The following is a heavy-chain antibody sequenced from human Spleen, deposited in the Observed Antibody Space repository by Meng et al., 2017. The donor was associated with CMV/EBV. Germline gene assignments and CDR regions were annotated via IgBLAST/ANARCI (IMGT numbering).Heavy chain of an antibody. CDR3: AKDSRGWSYYLDS. Sequence: GESLKISCAASGFTFSSYAMSWVRQAPGKGLEWVSAISGSGDSTYYADSVKGRFTISRDNSKNTLYLQMNSLRADDTAVYYCAKDSRGWSYYLDSWGQGTLVTVSS. CDR1: GFTFSSYA. CDR2: ISGSGDST. J-gene: IGHJ4*02. V-gene: IGHV3-23*01. D-gene: IGHD3-22*01.